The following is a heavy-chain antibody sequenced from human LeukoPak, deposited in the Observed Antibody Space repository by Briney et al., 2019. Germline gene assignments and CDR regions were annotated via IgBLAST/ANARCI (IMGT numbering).Heavy chain of an antibody. V-gene: IGHV3-20*04. CDR2: INWDGEAT. CDR1: GVTIAGYG. J-gene: IGHJ4*02. D-gene: IGHD6-13*01. Sequence: PGGSLRLSCAASGVTIAGYGMSWVRQVRGKGLEWVSGINWDGEATSYADSVKGRFTISRDNAKKSMYLEMNSLRDEDTALYYCARDLSSSWYSLAYWGQGTLVTVSS. CDR3: ARDLSSSWYSLAY.